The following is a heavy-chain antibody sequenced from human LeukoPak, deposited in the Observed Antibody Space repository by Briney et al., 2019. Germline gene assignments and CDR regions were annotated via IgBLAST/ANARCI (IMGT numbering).Heavy chain of an antibody. CDR1: GFIFSSYA. V-gene: IGHV3-23*01. J-gene: IGHJ4*02. CDR2: ISGSGGNT. Sequence: PGGSLRLSCAAPGFIFSSYAMSWVRQTPGKGLEWVSLISGSGGNTYYADSVKGRFTISRDNSKNTLYLQMNSLRAEDTAVYYCAKRIQLWLYFDYWGQGILVTVSS. D-gene: IGHD5-18*01. CDR3: AKRIQLWLYFDY.